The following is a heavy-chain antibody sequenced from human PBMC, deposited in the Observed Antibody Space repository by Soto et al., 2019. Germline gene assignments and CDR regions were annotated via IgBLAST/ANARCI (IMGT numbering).Heavy chain of an antibody. V-gene: IGHV4-34*01. D-gene: IGHD4-17*01. Sequence: SETLSLTCAVYGGSFSGYYWSWIRQPPGKGLEWIGEINHSGSTNYNPSLKSRVTISVDTSKNQFSLKLSSVTAADTAVYYCARSPVTKDDYWGQGTLVTVSS. CDR3: ARSPVTKDDY. CDR2: INHSGST. J-gene: IGHJ4*02. CDR1: GGSFSGYY.